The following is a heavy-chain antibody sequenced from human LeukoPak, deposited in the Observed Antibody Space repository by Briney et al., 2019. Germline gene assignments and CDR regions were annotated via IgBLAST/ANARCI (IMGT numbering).Heavy chain of an antibody. CDR2: INYSGST. V-gene: IGHV4-59*01. D-gene: IGHD3-10*01. CDR1: GGSISSYY. J-gene: IGHJ4*02. Sequence: PSETLSLTCTVSGGSISSYYWSWIRQPPGKGLEWIGYINYSGSTNYNPSLKSRVTISVDTSKNQFSLKLSSVTAADTAVYYCARGRDYYGYFDYWGQGTLVTVSS. CDR3: ARGRDYYGYFDY.